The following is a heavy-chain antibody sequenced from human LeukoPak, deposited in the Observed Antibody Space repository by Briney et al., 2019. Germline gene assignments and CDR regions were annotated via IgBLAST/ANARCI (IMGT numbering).Heavy chain of an antibody. CDR1: VYTFTGYY. CDR2: INPNSGGT. CDR3: ARSTNKKLLWFGESPFDY. J-gene: IGHJ4*02. D-gene: IGHD3-10*01. Sequence: ASVKVSCKASVYTFTGYYMHWVRQAPGQGLEGMGWINPNSGGTNYAQKFQGRVTMTRDTSISTAYMELSRLRSDDTAVYYCARSTNKKLLWFGESPFDYWGQGTLVTVSS. V-gene: IGHV1-2*02.